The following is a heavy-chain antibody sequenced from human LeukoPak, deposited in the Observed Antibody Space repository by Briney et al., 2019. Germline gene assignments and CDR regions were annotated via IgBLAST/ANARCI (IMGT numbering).Heavy chain of an antibody. D-gene: IGHD3-22*01. CDR1: AASISNYY. CDR3: ASPRSGYRYTFDY. Sequence: SETLSLTCAVSAASISNYYWSWIRQAPGKGLEWIGFISTSGSTNYNPSLKSRVSISLDTSKNRFSLNLNFVTAADTAVYYCASPRSGYRYTFDYWGQGALVTVSS. CDR2: ISTSGST. J-gene: IGHJ4*02. V-gene: IGHV4-4*09.